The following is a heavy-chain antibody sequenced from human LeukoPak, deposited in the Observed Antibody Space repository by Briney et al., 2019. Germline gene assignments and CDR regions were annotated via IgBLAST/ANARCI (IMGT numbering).Heavy chain of an antibody. CDR3: ARDVARSGDLFGWFDP. CDR2: VYYSGTT. D-gene: IGHD3-10*01. J-gene: IGHJ5*02. V-gene: IGHV4-59*01. CDR1: GGSISSYY. Sequence: PSETLSLTCTVSGGSISSYYWSWIRQPPGKGLEWIGYVYYSGTTNSNPSLKSRVTISVDTSKNQFSLNLRSVTAADTAVYYCARDVARSGDLFGWFDPWGQGTLVIVSS.